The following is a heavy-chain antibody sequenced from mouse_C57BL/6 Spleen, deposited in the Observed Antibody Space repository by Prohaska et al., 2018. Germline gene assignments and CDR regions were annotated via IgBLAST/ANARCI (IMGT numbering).Heavy chain of an antibody. V-gene: IGHV3-6*01. D-gene: IGHD2-12*01. Sequence: DVQLQESGPGLVKPSQSLSLTCSVTGYSITSGYYWNWIRQFPGNKLEWMGYISYDGSNNYNPSLKNRISITRDTSKNQFFLKLNSVTTEDTATYYCARGYSRRDYAMDYWGQGTSVTVSS. CDR1: GYSITSGYY. CDR2: ISYDGSN. CDR3: ARGYSRRDYAMDY. J-gene: IGHJ4*01.